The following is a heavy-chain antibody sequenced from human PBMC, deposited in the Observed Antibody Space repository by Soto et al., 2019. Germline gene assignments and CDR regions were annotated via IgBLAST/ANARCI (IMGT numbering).Heavy chain of an antibody. Sequence: GGSLRLSCAASGFTFSSYTMHWVRQTPGKGLERVAVISHDGSDKYYADSVKGRFTISRDNSKNTLYLQMNSLRAEDTALYYCASGIVGATTYGMDVWGQGTTVTVSS. CDR2: ISHDGSDK. CDR3: ASGIVGATTYGMDV. J-gene: IGHJ6*02. D-gene: IGHD1-26*01. V-gene: IGHV3-30*04. CDR1: GFTFSSYT.